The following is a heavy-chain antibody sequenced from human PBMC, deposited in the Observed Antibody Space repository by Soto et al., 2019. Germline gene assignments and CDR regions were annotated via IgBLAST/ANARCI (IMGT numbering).Heavy chain of an antibody. CDR2: IYYSGST. CDR1: GGSISSSSYY. J-gene: IGHJ5*02. Sequence: SSETLSLTCTVSGGSISSSSYYWGWIRQPPGKGLEWIGSIYYSGSTYYNPSLKSRVTISVDTSKNQFSLKLSSVTAADTAVYYCARHRGPMVRGIICNWFDPWGQGTLVTVSS. D-gene: IGHD3-10*01. V-gene: IGHV4-39*01. CDR3: ARHRGPMVRGIICNWFDP.